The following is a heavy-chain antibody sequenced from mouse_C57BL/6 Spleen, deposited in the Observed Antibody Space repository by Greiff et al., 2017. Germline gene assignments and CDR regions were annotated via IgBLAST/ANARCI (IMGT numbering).Heavy chain of an antibody. D-gene: IGHD2-4*01. CDR2: ISSGSSTT. Sequence: EVHLVESGGGLVKPGGSLKLSCAASGFTFSDYGMHWVRQAPEKGLEWVAYISSGSSTTYYADTVKGRFTISRDNAKNTLFLQMTSLRSEDTAMYYCARIDYDEVWYFDYWGQGTTLTVSS. V-gene: IGHV5-17*01. CDR1: GFTFSDYG. J-gene: IGHJ2*01. CDR3: ARIDYDEVWYFDY.